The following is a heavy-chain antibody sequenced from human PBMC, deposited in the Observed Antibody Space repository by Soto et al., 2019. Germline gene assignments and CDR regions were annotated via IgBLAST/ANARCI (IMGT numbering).Heavy chain of an antibody. CDR1: GFTFSTTT. D-gene: IGHD5-18*01. J-gene: IGHJ4*02. V-gene: IGHV3-64D*06. CDR3: VRSKGGYSYGTPFDY. CDR2: ISRDGGST. Sequence: GGSLRLSCAASGFTFSTTTMHWVRQAPGKGLECVAFISRDGGSTYYADSVKGRFTTSRDNSKNTLYFQMNSLRPEDTALYYCVRSKGGYSYGTPFDYWGQGTLVTVSS.